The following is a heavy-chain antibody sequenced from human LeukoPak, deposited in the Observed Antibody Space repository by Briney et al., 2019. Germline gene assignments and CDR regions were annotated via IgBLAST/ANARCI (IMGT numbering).Heavy chain of an antibody. D-gene: IGHD3-22*01. Sequence: GGSLRLSCAASGFTFSSHSMNWVRQAPGKGLEWVSYISSSGSTIYYADSVKGRFTISRDNAKNSLYLQMNSLRAEDTALYYCAKAGRKRYYYDSSELDYWGQGTLVTVSS. V-gene: IGHV3-48*04. J-gene: IGHJ4*02. CDR1: GFTFSSHS. CDR2: ISSSGSTI. CDR3: AKAGRKRYYYDSSELDY.